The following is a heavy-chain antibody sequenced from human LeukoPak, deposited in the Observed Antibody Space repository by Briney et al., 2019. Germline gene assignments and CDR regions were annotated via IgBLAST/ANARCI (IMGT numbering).Heavy chain of an antibody. CDR3: AMGGTEYYFDY. V-gene: IGHV1-69*13. D-gene: IGHD1-26*01. CDR1: GGTFSSYA. J-gene: IGHJ4*02. CDR2: IIPIFDTA. Sequence: SVKVSCKASGGTFSSYAISWVRQAPGQGLEWMGGIIPIFDTANYAQKFQGRVTITADESTSTAYMELSSLRSEDTAVYYCAMGGTEYYFDYWGQGTLVTVSS.